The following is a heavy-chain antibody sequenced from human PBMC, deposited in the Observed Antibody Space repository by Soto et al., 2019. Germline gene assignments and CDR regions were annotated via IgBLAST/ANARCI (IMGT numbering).Heavy chain of an antibody. D-gene: IGHD6-19*01. CDR1: GFTFSSYA. J-gene: IGHJ6*02. Sequence: EVQLLESGGGLVQPGGSLRLSCAASGFTFSSYAMSWVRQAPGKGLEWVSAISGSGGSTYYADSVKGRFTISRDNSKNTLYLQMNSLRAEDTTVYYCAKIQKVRGGWSTYYCYGMDVWGQGTTVTVSS. CDR2: ISGSGGST. V-gene: IGHV3-23*01. CDR3: AKIQKVRGGWSTYYCYGMDV.